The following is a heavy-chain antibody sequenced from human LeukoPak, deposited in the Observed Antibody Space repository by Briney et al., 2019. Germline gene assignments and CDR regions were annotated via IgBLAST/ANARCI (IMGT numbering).Heavy chain of an antibody. CDR3: ARGDGSYFDY. V-gene: IGHV1-2*02. CDR2: INPNSGGT. D-gene: IGHD5-24*01. J-gene: IGHJ4*02. CDR1: GYTFTDYY. Sequence: ASVKVSCKASGYTFTDYYMHWVRQPPGQGLEWMGWINPNSGGTNSAQNFQGRVTMTRDTSISTAYMELSSLRSDDTAVYYCARGDGSYFDYWGQGTLVTVSS.